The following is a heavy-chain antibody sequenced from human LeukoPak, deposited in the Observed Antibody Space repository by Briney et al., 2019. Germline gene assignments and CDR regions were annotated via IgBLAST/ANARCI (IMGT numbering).Heavy chain of an antibody. D-gene: IGHD2-15*01. J-gene: IGHJ3*02. CDR1: GYTFTSYA. CDR3: ARDRPYCSGGTCFIDAFSI. Sequence: ASVKVSCKASGYTFTSYAMHWVRQAPGQRLEWMGWISAGNGNTKYSQKFQGRVTITRDTSASTVYMELSSLGSEDTAVYYCARDRPYCSGGTCFIDAFSIWGQGTMVTVSS. V-gene: IGHV1-3*01. CDR2: ISAGNGNT.